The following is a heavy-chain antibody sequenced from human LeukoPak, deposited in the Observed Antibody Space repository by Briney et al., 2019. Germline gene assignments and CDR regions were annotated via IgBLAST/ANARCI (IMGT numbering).Heavy chain of an antibody. J-gene: IGHJ6*03. CDR2: IYYSGST. V-gene: IGHV4-61*08. CDR3: ARAYPSSKLLYYYYYYMDV. D-gene: IGHD4-11*01. Sequence: SETLSLTCAVSGGSISSGGYYWSWIRQPPGKGLEWIGYIYYSGSTNYNPSLKSRVTISVDTSKNQFSLKLSSVTAADTAVYYCARAYPSSKLLYYYYYYMDVWGKGTTVTVSS. CDR1: GGSISSGGYY.